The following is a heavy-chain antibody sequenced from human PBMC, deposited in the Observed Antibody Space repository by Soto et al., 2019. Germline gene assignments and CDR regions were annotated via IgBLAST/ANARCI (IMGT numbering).Heavy chain of an antibody. D-gene: IGHD2-2*01. J-gene: IGHJ4*02. V-gene: IGHV5-10-1*01. CDR2: IDPGDSSA. CDR1: GYTFFSFW. CDR3: ARRYCSRADCYSDS. Sequence: GESLKISCHGSGYTFFSFWIVWVRQVPGKGLEWVGRIDPGDSSATYSPTFQGHVTISADRSTRSAYLQWRSLRVSDTAIYFCARRYCSRADCYSDSWGQGSLVIVSS.